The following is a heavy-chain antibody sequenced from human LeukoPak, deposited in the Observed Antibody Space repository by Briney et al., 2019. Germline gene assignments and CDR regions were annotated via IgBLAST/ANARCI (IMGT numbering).Heavy chain of an antibody. Sequence: GGSLRLSCAASGFTFSSYSMNWVRQAPGKGLEWVSYISSSSSTIYYADSVKGRFTISRDNAKNSLYLQMNSLRAEDTALYYCAKDRHIAAAGIFDYWGQGTLVTVSS. D-gene: IGHD6-13*01. CDR2: ISSSSSTI. V-gene: IGHV3-48*04. CDR3: AKDRHIAAAGIFDY. J-gene: IGHJ4*02. CDR1: GFTFSSYS.